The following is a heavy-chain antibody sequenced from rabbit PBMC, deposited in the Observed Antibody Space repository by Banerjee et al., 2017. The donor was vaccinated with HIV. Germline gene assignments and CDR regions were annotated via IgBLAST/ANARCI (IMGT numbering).Heavy chain of an antibody. J-gene: IGHJ4*01. D-gene: IGHD4-2*01. CDR2: IYADSSGST. V-gene: IGHV1S40*01. Sequence: QSLEESGGDLVTPGASLALTCTASGFSFSSSYWICWVRQAPGKGLEWIACIYADSSGSTYYASWAKGRFTISKTSSTTVTLQMTSLTAADTATYFCARDYGYAGDNYRAFNLWGPGTLVTVS. CDR3: ARDYGYAGDNYRAFNL. CDR1: GFSFSSSYW.